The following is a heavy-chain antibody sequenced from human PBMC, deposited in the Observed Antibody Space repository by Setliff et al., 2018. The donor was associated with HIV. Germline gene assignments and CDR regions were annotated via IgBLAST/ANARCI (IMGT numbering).Heavy chain of an antibody. J-gene: IGHJ4*02. D-gene: IGHD5-12*01. V-gene: IGHV4-34*01. Sequence: SETLSLTCAVYGGSFSGYYWGWIRQPPGKGLEWLANVYYSGGTYYNPSLNSRVTISVDTSRNQFSLKLTSVTAADTALYFCARLGDSGYDFRGYFDYWGQGKLVTVSS. CDR2: VYYSGGT. CDR1: GGSFSGYY. CDR3: ARLGDSGYDFRGYFDY.